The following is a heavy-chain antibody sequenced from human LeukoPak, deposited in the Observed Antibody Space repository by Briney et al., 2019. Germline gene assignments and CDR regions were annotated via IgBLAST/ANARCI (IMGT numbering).Heavy chain of an antibody. CDR1: GYTFTGYY. J-gene: IGHJ4*02. CDR2: INPNSGGT. Sequence: ASVKVSCXASGYTFTGYYMHWVRQAPRQGLEWMERINPNSGGTNYAQKFQGRVTMTRDTSISTAYMELSRLRSDDTAVYYCARGSDGDYESVFDYWGQGTLVTVSS. V-gene: IGHV1-2*06. CDR3: ARGSDGDYESVFDY. D-gene: IGHD4-17*01.